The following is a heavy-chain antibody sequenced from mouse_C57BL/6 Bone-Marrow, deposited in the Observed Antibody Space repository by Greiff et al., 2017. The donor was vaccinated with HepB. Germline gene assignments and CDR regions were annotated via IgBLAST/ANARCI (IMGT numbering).Heavy chain of an antibody. Sequence: EVHLVESGGDLVKPGGSLKLSCAASGFTFSSYGMSWVRQTPDKRLEWVATISSGGSYTYYPDSVKGRFTISRDNAKNTLYLQMSSLKSEDTAMYYCARERSNYNAMDYWGQGTSVTVSS. CDR2: ISSGGSYT. D-gene: IGHD2-5*01. V-gene: IGHV5-6*01. J-gene: IGHJ4*01. CDR1: GFTFSSYG. CDR3: ARERSNYNAMDY.